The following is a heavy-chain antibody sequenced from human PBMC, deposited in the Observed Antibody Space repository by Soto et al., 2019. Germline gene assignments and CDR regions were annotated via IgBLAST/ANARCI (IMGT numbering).Heavy chain of an antibody. CDR2: ISGSGGST. J-gene: IGHJ6*02. V-gene: IGHV3-23*01. Sequence: EVQLLESGGGSVQPGGSLRLSCAASRFTFSSYAMSWVRQAPGKGLEWVSAISGSGGSTYYADSVKGRFTISRDNSKNTLYLQMSSLRAEDTAVYYCAKDMYSSSWYFYYYSMDVWGQGTTVTVSS. CDR1: RFTFSSYA. D-gene: IGHD6-13*01. CDR3: AKDMYSSSWYFYYYSMDV.